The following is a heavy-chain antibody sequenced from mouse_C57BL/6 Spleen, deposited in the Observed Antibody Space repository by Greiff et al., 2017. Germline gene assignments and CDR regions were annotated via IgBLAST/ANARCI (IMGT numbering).Heavy chain of an antibody. CDR1: GYTFTSYW. CDR3: ARRPSTVEDWFAY. J-gene: IGHJ3*01. D-gene: IGHD1-1*01. CDR2: IYPGSGST. Sequence: QVQLQQPGAELVKPGASVKMSCKASGYTFTSYWITWVKQRPGQGLEWIGDIYPGSGSTNYNEKFKSKAKLTVDTSSSTAYMQLSSLTSEDSAVYYCARRPSTVEDWFAYWGQGTLVTVSA. V-gene: IGHV1-55*01.